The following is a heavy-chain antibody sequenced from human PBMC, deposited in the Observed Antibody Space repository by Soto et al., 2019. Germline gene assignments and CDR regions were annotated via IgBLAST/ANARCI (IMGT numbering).Heavy chain of an antibody. CDR3: ARDLIAVRPGWFDP. CDR1: GYTFSSYG. CDR2: ISAYNGNT. Sequence: ASVKVSCKASGYTFSSYGISWVRQAPGQGLEWMGWISAYNGNTNYAQKFQGRVTMTTDTSTSTAYMELRSLRSDDTAVYYCARDLIAVRPGWFDPWGQGTLVTV. D-gene: IGHD6-6*01. V-gene: IGHV1-18*01. J-gene: IGHJ5*02.